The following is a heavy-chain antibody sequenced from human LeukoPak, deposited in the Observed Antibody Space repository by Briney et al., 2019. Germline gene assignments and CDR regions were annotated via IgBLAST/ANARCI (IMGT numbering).Heavy chain of an antibody. CDR2: INHSGST. CDR1: GGSFSDYY. CDR3: ARGLPISGWVN. D-gene: IGHD6-19*01. Sequence: SETLSLTCAVYGGSFSDYYWSWIRQPPGKGLQWIGEINHSGSTNYNPSLKSRVTISVDTSKTQFSLKLSSVTAADTAVYYCARGLPISGWVNWGQGTLVTVSS. J-gene: IGHJ4*02. V-gene: IGHV4-34*01.